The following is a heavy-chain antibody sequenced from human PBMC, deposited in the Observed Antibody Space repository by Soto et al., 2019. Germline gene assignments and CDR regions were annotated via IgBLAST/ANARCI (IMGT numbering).Heavy chain of an antibody. D-gene: IGHD3-3*01. V-gene: IGHV1-46*01. CDR1: GDTFTSYY. Sequence: ASVKVSCKAPGDTFTSYYLNWGRQAPGQGLECMGVINPHGGSTKYAQKFQGRVTMTRDTSRSTVYMELRSLRSDDTAIYYCARSSGGNFGIIIEGSNWFDPWGQGTLVTVSS. CDR3: ARSSGGNFGIIIEGSNWFDP. CDR2: INPHGGST. J-gene: IGHJ5*02.